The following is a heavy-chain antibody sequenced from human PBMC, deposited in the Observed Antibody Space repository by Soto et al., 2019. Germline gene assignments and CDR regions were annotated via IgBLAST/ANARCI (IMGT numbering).Heavy chain of an antibody. CDR1: GGTLSSYA. CDR3: ASHQTIFGVVIIRDYGMDV. CDR2: IIPIFGTA. D-gene: IGHD3-3*01. Sequence: SGKGSCKASGGTLSSYAISWVRQAPGQGLEWMGGIIPIFGTANYAQKFQGRVTITADESTSTAYMELSSLRSEDTAVYYCASHQTIFGVVIIRDYGMDVWGQGTKVTVYS. J-gene: IGHJ6*02. V-gene: IGHV1-69*13.